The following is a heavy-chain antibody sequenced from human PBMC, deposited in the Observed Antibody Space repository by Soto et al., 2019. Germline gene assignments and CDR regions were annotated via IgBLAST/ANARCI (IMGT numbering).Heavy chain of an antibody. V-gene: IGHV3-73*01. D-gene: IGHD6-13*01. CDR2: IRSKANSYAT. CDR3: TRLSLIAAAGHYYYYMDV. CDR1: GFNFSGSA. J-gene: IGHJ6*03. Sequence: GGSQRLSCAASGFNFSGSAMHWVRQASGKGLEWVGRIRSKANSYATAYAASVKGRFTISRDDSKNTAYLQMNSLKTEDTAVYYCTRLSLIAAAGHYYYYMDVWGKGTTVTVSS.